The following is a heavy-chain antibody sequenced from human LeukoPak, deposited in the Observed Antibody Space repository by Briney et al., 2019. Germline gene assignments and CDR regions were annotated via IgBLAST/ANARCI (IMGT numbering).Heavy chain of an antibody. CDR3: ARDRTHVVRGISDFYGMDV. CDR1: GYTFTSYG. CDR2: ISAYNGNT. V-gene: IGHV1-18*01. J-gene: IGHJ6*02. Sequence: ASVKVSCKASGYTFTSYGISWVRLAPGQGLEWMGWISAYNGNTNYAQKLQGRVTMTTDTSTSTAYMELRSLGSDDTAVYYCARDRTHVVRGISDFYGMDVWGQGTTVTVSS. D-gene: IGHD3-10*01.